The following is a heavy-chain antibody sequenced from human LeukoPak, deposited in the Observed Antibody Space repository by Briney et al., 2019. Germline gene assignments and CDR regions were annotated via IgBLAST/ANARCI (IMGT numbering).Heavy chain of an antibody. CDR3: AKGRYSGYGYFDY. J-gene: IGHJ4*02. V-gene: IGHV3-23*01. D-gene: IGHD5-12*01. CDR2: ISGSGGNT. Sequence: GGSLRLSCAASGFTFTYHAMNWVRQAPGKGLEWVSGISGSGGNTYYADSVKGRFTISRGNSKDTLYLQMNSLRAEDTALYYCAKGRYSGYGYFDYWGRGTLVTVSS. CDR1: GFTFTYHA.